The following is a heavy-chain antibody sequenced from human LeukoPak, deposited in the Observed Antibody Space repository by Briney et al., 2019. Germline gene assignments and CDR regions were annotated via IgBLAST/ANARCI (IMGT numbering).Heavy chain of an antibody. V-gene: IGHV3-7*01. CDR2: IKQDGSEK. CDR1: GFTFSSYW. Sequence: PGGSLRLSCAASGFTFSSYWMSWVRQAPGKGLEWVANIKQDGSEKYYVDSVKGRFTISRDNAKNSLYLQMNSLRAEDTAVYYCAREIPQSDYGGYFDYWGQGTLVTVSS. D-gene: IGHD4-23*01. CDR3: AREIPQSDYGGYFDY. J-gene: IGHJ4*02.